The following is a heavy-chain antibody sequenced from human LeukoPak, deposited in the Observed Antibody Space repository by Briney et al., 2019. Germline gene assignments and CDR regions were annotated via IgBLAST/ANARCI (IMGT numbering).Heavy chain of an antibody. D-gene: IGHD2-2*01. CDR1: GFSFSNYA. CDR3: AKGGSIVVVPAAEH. Sequence: AGGSLRLSCAASGFSFSNYAMTWVRQAPGKGLEWVSAISGSGDSTYYADSVKGRFTISRDNSKNTLYLQMISLRAEDTAVYYCAKGGSIVVVPAAEHWGQGTLATVSS. V-gene: IGHV3-23*01. J-gene: IGHJ1*01. CDR2: ISGSGDST.